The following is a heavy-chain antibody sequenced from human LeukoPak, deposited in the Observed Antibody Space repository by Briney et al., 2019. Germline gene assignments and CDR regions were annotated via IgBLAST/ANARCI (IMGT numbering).Heavy chain of an antibody. V-gene: IGHV1-2*02. CDR2: IKPNSGGT. CDR3: ARDRSWYQLLGLLDY. J-gene: IGHJ4*02. Sequence: GASVKVSCKASGYTFTGYYMHWVRQAPGQGLEWMGWIKPNSGGTNYAPEFQGRVTMIRDTSISTAYMELSRLGSDETAVYYGARDRSWYQLLGLLDYWGQGTLVTVSS. D-gene: IGHD2-2*01. CDR1: GYTFTGYY.